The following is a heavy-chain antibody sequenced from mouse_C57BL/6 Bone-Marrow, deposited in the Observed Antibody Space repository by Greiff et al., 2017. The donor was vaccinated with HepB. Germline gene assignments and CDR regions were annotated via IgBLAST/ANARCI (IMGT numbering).Heavy chain of an antibody. CDR3: TRSSPRGWYFDV. CDR2: IYPGNSDT. V-gene: IGHV1-5*01. Sequence: VQLQQSGTVLARPGASVKMSCKTSGYTFTSYWMHWVKQRPGQGLEWIGAIYPGNSDTSYNQKFKGKAKLTAVTSASTAYMELSSLTNEDSAVYYCTRSSPRGWYFDVWGTGTTVTVSS. J-gene: IGHJ1*03. CDR1: GYTFTSYW.